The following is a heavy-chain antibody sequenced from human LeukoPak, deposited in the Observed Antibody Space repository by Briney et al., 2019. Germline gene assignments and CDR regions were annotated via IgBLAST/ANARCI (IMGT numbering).Heavy chain of an antibody. Sequence: PGGSLRLSCAASGFTFSSYSMNWVRQAPGKGLEWVSYISSSSSTIYYADSVKGRFTISRDNAKNSLYLQMNSPRAEDTAVYYCARGGSYYYDSSGYEYWGQGTLVTVSS. CDR3: ARGGSYYYDSSGYEY. CDR2: ISSSSSTI. D-gene: IGHD3-22*01. V-gene: IGHV3-48*04. J-gene: IGHJ4*02. CDR1: GFTFSSYS.